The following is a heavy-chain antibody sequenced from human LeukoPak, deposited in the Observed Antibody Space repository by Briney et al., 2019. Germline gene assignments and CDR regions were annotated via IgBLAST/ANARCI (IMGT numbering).Heavy chain of an antibody. J-gene: IGHJ4*02. CDR2: ISSSGSTM. Sequence: GGSLRLSCAASGFTFSSFEMNWVRQAPGKGLEWVSYISSSGSTMFYADSVKGRFTISRDNAKNSLYLQMNSLRAEDTAVYYCAKDRGSGSFPNYWGQGTLVTVSS. V-gene: IGHV3-48*03. D-gene: IGHD3-10*01. CDR1: GFTFSSFE. CDR3: AKDRGSGSFPNY.